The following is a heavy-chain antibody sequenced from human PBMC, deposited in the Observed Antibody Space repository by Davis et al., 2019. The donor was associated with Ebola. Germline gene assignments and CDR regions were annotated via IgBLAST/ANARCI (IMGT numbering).Heavy chain of an antibody. CDR1: GYTFTSYW. D-gene: IGHD2-15*01. J-gene: IGHJ4*02. Sequence: KVSCKASGYTFTSYWIGWVRQMPGKGLEWMGIIYPGDSETRYSPPFQGQVTISADKSISTAYLQWSSLKASDTAMYYCASGGSRVGVIPPDYWGQGTLVTVSS. V-gene: IGHV5-51*01. CDR2: IYPGDSET. CDR3: ASGGSRVGVIPPDY.